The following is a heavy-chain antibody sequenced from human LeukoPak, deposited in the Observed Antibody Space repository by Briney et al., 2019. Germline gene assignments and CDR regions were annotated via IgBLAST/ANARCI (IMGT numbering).Heavy chain of an antibody. Sequence: GGSLRLSCAASGFTFSGYGMHWVRQAPGKGLEWVAVIWYDGSNKYYADSVKGRFTISRDNSKNTLYLQMNSLRAEDTAVYYCAKRAYGVGFEYWGQGTLLTVSS. CDR2: IWYDGSNK. D-gene: IGHD4/OR15-4a*01. CDR1: GFTFSGYG. J-gene: IGHJ4*02. CDR3: AKRAYGVGFEY. V-gene: IGHV3-33*06.